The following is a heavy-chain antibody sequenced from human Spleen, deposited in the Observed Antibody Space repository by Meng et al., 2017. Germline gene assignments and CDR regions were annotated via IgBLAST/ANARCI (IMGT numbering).Heavy chain of an antibody. V-gene: IGHV3-64*01. CDR2: ISSNGGST. CDR1: GFSFSTYD. D-gene: IGHD4/OR15-4a*01. Sequence: GGSLRLSCTAFGFSFSTYDIHWVRQAPGKGLEYVSGISSNGGSTYFAKSVKGRFTISRDNSKNTLNLQMGSLRAEDMAVYYCVRESWMLWWTAFDIWGQGTMVTVSS. CDR3: VRESWMLWWTAFDI. J-gene: IGHJ3*02.